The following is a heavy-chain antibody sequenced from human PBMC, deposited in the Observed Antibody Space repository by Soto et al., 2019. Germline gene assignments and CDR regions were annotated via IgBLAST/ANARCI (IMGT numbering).Heavy chain of an antibody. V-gene: IGHV3-53*01. Sequence: GGSLRLSCAASGFTVSSNYMSWVRQAPGKGLEWVSVIYSGGSTYYADSVKGRFTISRDNSKNTLYLQMNSLRAEDTAVYYCATENVLRFLEWPGHAFDIWGQGTMVTVSS. J-gene: IGHJ3*02. CDR2: IYSGGST. CDR1: GFTVSSNY. CDR3: ATENVLRFLEWPGHAFDI. D-gene: IGHD3-3*01.